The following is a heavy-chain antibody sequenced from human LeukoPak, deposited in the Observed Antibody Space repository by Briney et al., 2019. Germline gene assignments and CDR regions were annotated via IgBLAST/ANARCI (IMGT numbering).Heavy chain of an antibody. CDR3: ARDTLTGYSPHWFDP. CDR2: IYYSGST. V-gene: IGHV4-39*07. D-gene: IGHD3-9*01. CDR1: GGSISSSSYY. J-gene: IGHJ5*02. Sequence: SETLSLTCTVSGGSISSSSYYWGWIRQPPGKGLEWIGSIYYSGSTYYNPSLKSRVTISVDTSKNQFSLKLSSVTAADTAVYYCARDTLTGYSPHWFDPWGQGTLVTVSS.